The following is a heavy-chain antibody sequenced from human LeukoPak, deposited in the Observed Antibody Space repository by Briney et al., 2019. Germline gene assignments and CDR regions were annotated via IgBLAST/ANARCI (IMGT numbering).Heavy chain of an antibody. J-gene: IGHJ4*02. Sequence: GGSLRLSCAASGFTFSSYWMSWVRQAPGKGLEWVANIKQDGSEKYYVDSVKGRFTISRENAKNSLYLQMNSLRAGDTAVYYCARVGYRRAFDYWGQGTLVTVSS. CDR3: ARVGYRRAFDY. CDR1: GFTFSSYW. CDR2: IKQDGSEK. D-gene: IGHD6-13*01. V-gene: IGHV3-7*01.